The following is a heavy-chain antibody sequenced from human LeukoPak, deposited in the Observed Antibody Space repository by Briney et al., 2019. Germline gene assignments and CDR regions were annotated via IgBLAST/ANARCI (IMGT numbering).Heavy chain of an antibody. V-gene: IGHV3-74*01. Sequence: PGGSLRLSCAASGFTISNHWMHWVRQAPGQGLVWVSRLSTDGRRTDYTASVKGRFAISKDNAKNTLFLQMNNLRPDDTAVYYCVRGVEVVPATMGAYYYYYMDVWGKGTTVTVSS. CDR3: VRGVEVVPATMGAYYYYYMDV. CDR1: GFTISNHW. CDR2: LSTDGRRT. D-gene: IGHD2-2*01. J-gene: IGHJ6*03.